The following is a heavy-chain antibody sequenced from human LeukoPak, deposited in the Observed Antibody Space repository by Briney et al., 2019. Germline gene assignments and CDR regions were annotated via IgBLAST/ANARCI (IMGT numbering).Heavy chain of an antibody. V-gene: IGHV3-11*01. CDR1: GFTFSDYY. CDR2: ISSSGSTI. Sequence: GGSLRLSCAASGFTFSDYYMSWIRQAPGKGLEWVSYISSSGSTIYYADSVKGRFTISRDNAKNSLYLQMNSPRAEDTAVYYCARRNEVSWFNTDAFDIWGQGTMVTVSS. D-gene: IGHD1-1*01. CDR3: ARRNEVSWFNTDAFDI. J-gene: IGHJ3*02.